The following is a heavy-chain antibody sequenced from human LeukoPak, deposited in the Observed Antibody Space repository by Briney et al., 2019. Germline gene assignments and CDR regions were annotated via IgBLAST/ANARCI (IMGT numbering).Heavy chain of an antibody. CDR3: AKDRGAVVAYCFDY. Sequence: GGSLRLSCAASGFTFSSYAMSWVRQAPGKGLEWVSGISGSGGSTYYADSVKGRFTISRDNSKNTLYLQMNSLRVEDTAVYYCAKDRGAVVAYCFDYWGQGTLVTVSS. D-gene: IGHD6-19*01. J-gene: IGHJ4*02. CDR2: ISGSGGST. CDR1: GFTFSSYA. V-gene: IGHV3-23*01.